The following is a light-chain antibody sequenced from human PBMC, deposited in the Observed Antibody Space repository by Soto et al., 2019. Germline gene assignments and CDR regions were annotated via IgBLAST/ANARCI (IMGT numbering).Light chain of an antibody. CDR2: EVS. V-gene: IGLV2-14*01. J-gene: IGLJ2*01. CDR1: SSDVGGYNY. CDR3: SSYTSSSTLV. Sequence: QSVLTQPASVSGSPGQSITISCTGTSSDVGGYNYVSWYQQHPGKAPKLMIYEVSNRPSGVSNRFSGSKSGNTASLTISGRQAEDVANYYCSSYTSSSTLVFGGGTKLTVL.